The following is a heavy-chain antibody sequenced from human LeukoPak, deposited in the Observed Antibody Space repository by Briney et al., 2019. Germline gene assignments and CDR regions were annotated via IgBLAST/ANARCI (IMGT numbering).Heavy chain of an antibody. Sequence: PSETLSLTCTVSGGPISRTSYYWGWIRQPPGKGLEWIGSIYQSGSTYSNPSLKSRVTISVDTSKNQFSLKLSSVTAADTAVYYCARDRGNGWAFDYWGQGTLVTVSS. V-gene: IGHV4-39*02. D-gene: IGHD6-19*01. CDR2: IYQSGST. CDR3: ARDRGNGWAFDY. CDR1: GGPISRTSYY. J-gene: IGHJ4*02.